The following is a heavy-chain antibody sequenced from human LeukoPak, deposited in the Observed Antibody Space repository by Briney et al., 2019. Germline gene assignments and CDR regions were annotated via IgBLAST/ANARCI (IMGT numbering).Heavy chain of an antibody. CDR1: GFTFSSYW. CDR2: INQDGSEK. Sequence: AGGSLRLSCAASGFTFSSYWMSWVRQAPGKGLEWVANINQDGSEKYYVDSVKGRFTISRDNAKNSVYLQMNRLRAEDTAVYYCARDHGFSYYYYYMDVWGKGTTVTVSS. CDR3: ARDHGFSYYYYYMDV. V-gene: IGHV3-7*01. J-gene: IGHJ6*03. D-gene: IGHD3-3*01.